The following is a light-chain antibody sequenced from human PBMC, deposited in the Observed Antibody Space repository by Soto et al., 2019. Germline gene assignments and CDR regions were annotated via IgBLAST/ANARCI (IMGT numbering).Light chain of an antibody. Sequence: EIVMTQSPATLSVSPGERATLSCRASQSVSSNLAWYQQKPGQAPRLLIYGASTRATGIPARFSGSGSGTEFTLTISSLQSEDFAVYYCQSATFGGGTKVDIK. CDR2: GAS. CDR1: QSVSSN. CDR3: QSAT. J-gene: IGKJ4*01. V-gene: IGKV3-15*01.